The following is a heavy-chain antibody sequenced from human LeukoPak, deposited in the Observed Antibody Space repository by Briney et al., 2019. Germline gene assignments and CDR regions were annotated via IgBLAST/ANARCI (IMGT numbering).Heavy chain of an antibody. CDR3: ARDYNWRGFDY. D-gene: IGHD1-20*01. Sequence: GGSLRLSCAASGFTFSSYGMHWVRQAPGKGLEWVAVIWYDGSNKYYADSVKGRFTISRDNSKNTLYLQMNSLRAEDTAVYYCARDYNWRGFDYWGQGTLVTVSS. J-gene: IGHJ4*02. CDR2: IWYDGSNK. CDR1: GFTFSSYG. V-gene: IGHV3-33*01.